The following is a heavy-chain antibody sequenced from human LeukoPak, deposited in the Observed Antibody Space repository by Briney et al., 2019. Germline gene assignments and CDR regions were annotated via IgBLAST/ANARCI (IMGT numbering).Heavy chain of an antibody. Sequence: ASVTVSFTSSGYTFSYYYIHWVRQAPGQGREGMGWINPNSGGTNYAQKFQGRVTMTRHTSIATTYMDLSSLISDDTAVYYCARGHDNTGYNYFDYWGQGTLVTVSS. CDR1: GYTFSYYY. J-gene: IGHJ4*02. V-gene: IGHV1-2*02. CDR2: INPNSGGT. D-gene: IGHD3-9*01. CDR3: ARGHDNTGYNYFDY.